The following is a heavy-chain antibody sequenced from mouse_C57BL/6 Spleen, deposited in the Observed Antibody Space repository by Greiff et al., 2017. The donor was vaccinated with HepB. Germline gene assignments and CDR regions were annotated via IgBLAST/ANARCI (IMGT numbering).Heavy chain of an antibody. V-gene: IGHV7-1*01. Sequence: EVHLVESGGGLVQSGRSLRLSCATSGFTFSDFYMEWVRQAPGKGLEWIAASRNKANDYTTEYSASVKGRFIVSRDTSQSILYLQMNALRAEDTAIYYCARDDGYYGSSSFAYWGQGTLVTVSA. CDR3: ARDDGYYGSSSFAY. J-gene: IGHJ3*01. CDR2: SRNKANDYTT. D-gene: IGHD1-1*01. CDR1: GFTFSDFY.